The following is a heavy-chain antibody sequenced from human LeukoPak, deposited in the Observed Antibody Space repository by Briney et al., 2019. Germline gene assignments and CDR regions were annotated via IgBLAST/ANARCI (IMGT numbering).Heavy chain of an antibody. CDR2: VSASGDRT. V-gene: IGHV3-23*01. CDR1: GFTFSSYP. CDR3: AKGAQGNPCSSWYRGYYFDY. D-gene: IGHD6-13*01. J-gene: IGHJ4*02. Sequence: GGSLRLSCAASGFTFSSYPMIWIRRAPGKGLEPVSSVSASGDRTYYADSVRGRFTISRDNSKNTLYLQMNSLRAEDTAVYYCAKGAQGNPCSSWYRGYYFDYWGQGTLVTVSS.